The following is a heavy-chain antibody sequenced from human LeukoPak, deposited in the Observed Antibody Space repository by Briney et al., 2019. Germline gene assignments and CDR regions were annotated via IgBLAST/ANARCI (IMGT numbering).Heavy chain of an antibody. D-gene: IGHD6-19*01. CDR3: ARDLGSGWPKIPFDY. CDR1: GFIFNTYS. CDR2: ISSSGSDK. Sequence: GGSLRLSCAASGFIFNTYSMNWVRQAPGEGLEWVSSISSSGSDKYYADSAKGRFTISRDNAKNSLYLQMNSLRAEDTAVYYCARDLGSGWPKIPFDYWGQGTLVTVSS. V-gene: IGHV3-21*01. J-gene: IGHJ4*02.